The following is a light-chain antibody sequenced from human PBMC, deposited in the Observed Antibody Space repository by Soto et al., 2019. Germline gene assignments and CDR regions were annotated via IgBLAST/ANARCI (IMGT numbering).Light chain of an antibody. J-gene: IGKJ1*01. CDR1: QTVTNNY. Sequence: EIVLTQSPGTLSLSPGERATLFCRDSQTVTNNYIAWYQQKPSQPPRLLIDFASRRASGIPDSFSGSGSGTDFTLTISRLEPEDFAVYYCQQCATSPLTFGQGTKV. CDR2: FAS. CDR3: QQCATSPLT. V-gene: IGKV3-20*01.